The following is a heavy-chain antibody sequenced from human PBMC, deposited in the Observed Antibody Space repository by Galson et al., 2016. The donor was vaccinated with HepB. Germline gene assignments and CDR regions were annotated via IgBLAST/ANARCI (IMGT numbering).Heavy chain of an antibody. D-gene: IGHD2-21*01. V-gene: IGHV3-23*01. CDR1: GFSLSSYW. J-gene: IGHJ4*02. CDR2: ISDNGGST. Sequence: SLRLSCAASGFSLSSYWMSWVRQAPGKGLEWVSGISDNGGSTFYADSVKGRFTISRDNSKNTVYLQMNSLRAEDTAKYYCANPGTYLLYWGQGTLVTVSS. CDR3: ANPGTYLLY.